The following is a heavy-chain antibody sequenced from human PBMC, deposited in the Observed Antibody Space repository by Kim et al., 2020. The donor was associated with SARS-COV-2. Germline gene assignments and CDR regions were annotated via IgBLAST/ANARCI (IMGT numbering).Heavy chain of an antibody. J-gene: IGHJ6*02. D-gene: IGHD3-9*01. CDR1: GFTFSSYA. CDR2: ISYDGSNK. CDR3: ARDLGDFDWLGGMDV. Sequence: GGSLRLSCAASGFTFSSYAMHWVRQAPGKGLEWVAVISYDGSNKYYADSVKGRFTISRDNSKNTLYLQMNSLRAEDTAVYYCARDLGDFDWLGGMDVWGQGTTVTVSS. V-gene: IGHV3-30*04.